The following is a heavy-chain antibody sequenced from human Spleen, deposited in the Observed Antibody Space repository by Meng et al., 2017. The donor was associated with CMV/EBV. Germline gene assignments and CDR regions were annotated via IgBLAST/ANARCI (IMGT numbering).Heavy chain of an antibody. J-gene: IGHJ4*02. CDR2: INIDGSTT. CDR3: ARVEQQWLVPDY. CDR1: GFIFSDYW. D-gene: IGHD6-19*01. Sequence: GGSLRLSCAASGFIFSDYWMHWVRQAPGKGLVWVSRINIDGSTTSYADSVKGRFTISRDNARDTLYPQMNSLRAEDTAVYYCARVEQQWLVPDYWGQGTLVTVSS. V-gene: IGHV3-74*01.